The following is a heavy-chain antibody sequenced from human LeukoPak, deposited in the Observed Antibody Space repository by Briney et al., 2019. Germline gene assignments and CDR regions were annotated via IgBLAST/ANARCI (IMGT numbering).Heavy chain of an antibody. Sequence: PSETLSLTCTVSGGSISSYYWSWIRQSPGKGLEWIAYIYYSGSTNYNPSLKSRVTISVDTSKNQFSLKLSSVTAADTAVYYCARHDYSNNGVFDYWGQGTLVTVSS. V-gene: IGHV4-59*08. J-gene: IGHJ4*02. D-gene: IGHD4-11*01. CDR1: GGSISSYY. CDR3: ARHDYSNNGVFDY. CDR2: IYYSGST.